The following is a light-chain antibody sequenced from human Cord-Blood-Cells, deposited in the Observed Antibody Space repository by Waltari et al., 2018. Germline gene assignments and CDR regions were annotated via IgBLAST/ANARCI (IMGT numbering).Light chain of an antibody. CDR1: NIGSKS. J-gene: IGLJ3*02. CDR3: QVWDSSSDHWV. CDR2: YDS. V-gene: IGLV3-21*04. Sequence: SYVLTQPPSVSVAPGKTARLTCGGNNIGSKSVHWYQQKPGQATVLVIYYDSDRPSGIPERFSGSNSGNTATLTISRVEAGDEADYYCQVWDSSSDHWVFGGGTKLTVL.